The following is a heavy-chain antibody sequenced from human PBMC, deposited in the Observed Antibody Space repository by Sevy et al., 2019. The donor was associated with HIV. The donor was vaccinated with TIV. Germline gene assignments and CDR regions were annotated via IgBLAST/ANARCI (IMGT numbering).Heavy chain of an antibody. CDR2: INPNSGGT. CDR1: GYTFIGYC. Sequence: ASVKVSCKASGYTFIGYCMHWVRQAPGQGLEWMGWINPNSGGTNYAQKFQGRVTMTRDTSISTAYMELSRLRSDDTAVYYCASCSSSSCYYYYGMDVWGQGTTVTVSS. CDR3: ASCSSSSCYYYYGMDV. V-gene: IGHV1-2*02. J-gene: IGHJ6*02. D-gene: IGHD2-2*01.